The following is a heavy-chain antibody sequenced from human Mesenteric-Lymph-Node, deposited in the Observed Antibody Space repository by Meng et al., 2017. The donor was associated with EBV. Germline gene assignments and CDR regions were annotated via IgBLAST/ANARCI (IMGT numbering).Heavy chain of an antibody. CDR1: GGSISNDGYS. CDR2: IYHSGST. CDR3: ARASVYGDYDNWFDP. D-gene: IGHD4-17*01. V-gene: IGHV4-30-2*01. J-gene: IGHJ5*02. Sequence: LQRQGSGPGLVNPSTTLALPCAVSGGSISNDGYSWSWIRQPPGKGLEWIGYIYHSGSTYSNPSLKSRVTISVDRSKNQFSLKLNSVTAADTAVYYCARASVYGDYDNWFDPWGQGTLVTVSS.